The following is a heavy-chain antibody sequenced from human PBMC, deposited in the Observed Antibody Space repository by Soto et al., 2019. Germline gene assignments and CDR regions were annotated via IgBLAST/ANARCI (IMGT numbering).Heavy chain of an antibody. CDR2: ISGSGSTI. Sequence: QVQLVESGGGLVKAGGSLRLSCAASGFTFTDSFMTWIRQAPGKGLEWISYISGSGSTIYYADSVKGRFTISRDNARKSVYLQRNGLRAGDTAVYYWARGGGFSGSGSYPPDTYFDLWGRGPLVTVAP. D-gene: IGHD3-10*01. V-gene: IGHV3-11*01. CDR3: ARGGGFSGSGSYPPDTYFDL. J-gene: IGHJ2*01. CDR1: GFTFTDSF.